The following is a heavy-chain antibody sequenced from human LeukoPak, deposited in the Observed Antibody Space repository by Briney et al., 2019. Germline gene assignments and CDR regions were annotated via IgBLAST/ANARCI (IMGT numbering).Heavy chain of an antibody. CDR1: GYTFTGYY. D-gene: IGHD3-10*01. J-gene: IGHJ5*02. CDR2: INPNSGGT. CDR3: ARDRITMVGGVIRINWFDP. Sequence: ASVKVSCKPSGYTFTGYYMHWVRQAPGQGLEWMGWINPNSGGTNYAQKFQGRVTMTRDTSISTAYMELGRLRSDDTAVYYCARDRITMVGGVIRINWFDPWGQGTLVTVSS. V-gene: IGHV1-2*02.